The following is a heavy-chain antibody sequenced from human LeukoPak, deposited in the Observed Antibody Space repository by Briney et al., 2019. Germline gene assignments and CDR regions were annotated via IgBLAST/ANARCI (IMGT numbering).Heavy chain of an antibody. CDR3: ARGSTMDYYHFDI. J-gene: IGHJ3*02. CDR2: ISGSGGST. CDR1: GFTFSSYA. Sequence: GGSLRLSCAASGFTFSSYAMSWVRQAPGKGLEWVSAISGSGGSTYYADSVKGRFTISRDNSKNTLYLQMNSLRAEDTAYYCARGSTMDYYHFDIWGQGTLVTVSS. D-gene: IGHD3-10*01. V-gene: IGHV3-23*01.